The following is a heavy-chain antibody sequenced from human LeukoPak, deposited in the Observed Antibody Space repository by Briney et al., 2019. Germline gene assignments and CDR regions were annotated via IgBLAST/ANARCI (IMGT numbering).Heavy chain of an antibody. V-gene: IGHV3-21*04. Sequence: GGSLRLSCAASGVTLSSYAMSWARQAPGKGLEWVSSISSSSSYIYYADSVKGRFTISRDNAKNSLYLQMNSLRAEDTAVYYCARDVSAMVIIHWGQGTLVTVSS. CDR3: ARDVSAMVIIH. D-gene: IGHD5-18*01. CDR1: GVTLSSYA. J-gene: IGHJ4*02. CDR2: ISSSSSYI.